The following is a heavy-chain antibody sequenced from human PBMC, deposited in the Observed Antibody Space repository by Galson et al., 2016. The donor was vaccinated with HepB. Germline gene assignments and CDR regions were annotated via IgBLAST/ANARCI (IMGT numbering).Heavy chain of an antibody. Sequence: SLRLSCAASGFTFSSYWMYWVRQAPGKGLVWVSRIDSDGITTAYADSVKGRFTISRDNAKNTLYLQMNSLSAEDTAVCYCARRMATITSFDYWGQGTLVTVSS. J-gene: IGHJ4*02. CDR3: ARRMATITSFDY. V-gene: IGHV3-74*01. CDR2: IDSDGITT. CDR1: GFTFSSYW. D-gene: IGHD5-24*01.